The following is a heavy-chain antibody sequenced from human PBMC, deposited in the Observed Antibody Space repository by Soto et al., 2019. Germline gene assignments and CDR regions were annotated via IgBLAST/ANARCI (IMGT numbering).Heavy chain of an antibody. CDR3: AKETLQLVTPGSYYFYFMDV. D-gene: IGHD2-21*02. J-gene: IGHJ6*03. CDR1: GFSFDDYA. CDR2: ITWNSGSI. V-gene: IGHV3-9*01. Sequence: EVQVVESGGGLVQPGRSLRLSCAASGFSFDDYAMHWVRQAPGKGLAWISGITWNSGSIEYADSVKGRFTISRDNAKNSLYLQMNSLRVEDTALYYCAKETLQLVTPGSYYFYFMDVWGKGTAVTVSS.